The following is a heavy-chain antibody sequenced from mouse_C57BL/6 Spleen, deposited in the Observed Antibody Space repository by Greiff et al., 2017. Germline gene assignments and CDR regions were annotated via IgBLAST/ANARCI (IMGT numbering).Heavy chain of an antibody. D-gene: IGHD2-14*01. CDR2: IRNKANGYTT. Sequence: EVKLVASGGGLVQPWGSLSLSCAASGFTFTDYYMIWVRPPPGKALEWLGFIRNKANGYTTEYSASVTGRFTISRDNSQSILYLQMNALRAEDSATYYCARYEVPFYAMDYWGQGTSVTVSS. J-gene: IGHJ4*01. V-gene: IGHV7-3*01. CDR3: ARYEVPFYAMDY. CDR1: GFTFTDYY.